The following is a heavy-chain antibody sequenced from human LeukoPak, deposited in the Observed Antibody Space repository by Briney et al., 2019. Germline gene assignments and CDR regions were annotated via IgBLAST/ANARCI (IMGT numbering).Heavy chain of an antibody. D-gene: IGHD2-2*01. J-gene: IGHJ4*02. CDR1: GYTLTNNW. CDR2: IYPGDSDT. CDR3: ARFGLTSSFDY. V-gene: IGHV5-51*01. Sequence: GESLKISCKVSGYTLTNNWIGWVRQVPGKGLEWIGLIYPGDSDTRYSPSFQGQVTMSVDKSISTAYLQWSSLRASDTAMYFCARFGLTSSFDYWGQGTLVTVSS.